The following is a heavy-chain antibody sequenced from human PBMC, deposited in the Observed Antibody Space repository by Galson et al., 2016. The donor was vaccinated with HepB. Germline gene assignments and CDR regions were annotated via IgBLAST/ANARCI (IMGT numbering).Heavy chain of an antibody. CDR2: IIPKFDTT. J-gene: IGHJ6*02. V-gene: IGHV1-69*13. CDR3: ARNIVATITLYYYGMDV. CDR1: GGTFSSHG. D-gene: IGHD5-12*01. Sequence: SVKVSCKASGGTFSSHGICWVRQAPGQGLEWMGGIIPKFDTTESTQEFQDRLTITADEFMSTAYMELSSLRSEDTAVYYCARNIVATITLYYYGMDVWGQGTTVTISS.